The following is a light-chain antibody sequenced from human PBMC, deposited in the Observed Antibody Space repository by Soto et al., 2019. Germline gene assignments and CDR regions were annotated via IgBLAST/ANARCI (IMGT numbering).Light chain of an antibody. CDR2: AAS. Sequence: DVKLVESPCFLFASVRDRVTGTGRASQGINSYLAWYQQKPGKAPKPLIYAASTLQSGVPSRFSGSGAGTECTRSVSTLQPENFASDHCQLGNSYPVTVGRGTKVDI. CDR3: QLGNSYPVT. CDR1: QGINSY. V-gene: IGKV1-9*01. J-gene: IGKJ3*01.